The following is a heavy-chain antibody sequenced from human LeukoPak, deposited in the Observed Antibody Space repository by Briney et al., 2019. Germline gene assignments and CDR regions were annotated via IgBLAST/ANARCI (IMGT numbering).Heavy chain of an antibody. D-gene: IGHD3-9*01. CDR3: AKWGDYDILTGYYDPDY. V-gene: IGHV3-23*01. CDR2: ISGRDDST. J-gene: IGHJ4*02. Sequence: PGGSLTLSCAASGFTVSNYAMYWVRPAPGQGLEWVSAISGRDDSTYYADSVKGRFTISRDTSKNTLFLQMNSLRAEDTAVYYCAKWGDYDILTGYYDPDYWGQGTLVTVSS. CDR1: GFTVSNYA.